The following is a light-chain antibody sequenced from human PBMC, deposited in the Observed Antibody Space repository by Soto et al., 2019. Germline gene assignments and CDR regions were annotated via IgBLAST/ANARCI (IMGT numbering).Light chain of an antibody. Sequence: LSQSPGTLSLSPGERATLSCRASESVSSTYLAWYQQKPGQAPRLLIYGASSRATGIPDRFSASGSGTDFTLTISRLEPEDFAVYYCQQYGSSAITFGQGTRLEIK. CDR3: QQYGSSAIT. CDR1: ESVSSTY. CDR2: GAS. J-gene: IGKJ5*01. V-gene: IGKV3-20*01.